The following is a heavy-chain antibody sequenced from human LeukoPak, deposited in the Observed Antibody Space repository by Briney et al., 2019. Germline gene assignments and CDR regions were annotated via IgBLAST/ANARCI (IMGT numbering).Heavy chain of an antibody. CDR1: GFTFSSYA. D-gene: IGHD6-13*01. J-gene: IGHJ3*02. CDR3: ARDIGSSWSLDAFDI. CDR2: ISGSGGST. Sequence: GGSLRLSCAASGFTFSSYAMSWVRQAPGKGLEWVSAISGSGGSTYYADSVKGRFTISRDNSKNTLYLQMNSLRAEDTAVYYCARDIGSSWSLDAFDIWGQGTMVTVSS. V-gene: IGHV3-23*01.